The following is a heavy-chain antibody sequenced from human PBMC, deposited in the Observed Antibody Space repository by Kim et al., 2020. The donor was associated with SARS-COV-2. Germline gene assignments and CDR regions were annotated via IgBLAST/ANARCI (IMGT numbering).Heavy chain of an antibody. CDR1: GGTFSSYA. J-gene: IGHJ3*02. D-gene: IGHD2-2*02. V-gene: IGHV1-69*13. Sequence: SVKVSCKASGGTFSSYAISWVRQAPGQGLEWMGGIIPIFGTANYAQKFQGRVTITADPSTSTAYMELSSLRSEDTAVYYCARMSNGHCRSTSCYTDALETWGEETMVTVSP. CDR2: IIPIFGTA. CDR3: ARMSNGHCRSTSCYTDALET.